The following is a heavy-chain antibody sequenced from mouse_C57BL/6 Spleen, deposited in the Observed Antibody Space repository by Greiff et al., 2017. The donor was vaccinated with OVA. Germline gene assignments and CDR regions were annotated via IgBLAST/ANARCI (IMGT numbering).Heavy chain of an antibody. CDR1: GYTFTSYD. J-gene: IGHJ4*01. Sequence: VKVVESGPELVKPGASVKLSCKASGYTFTSYDINWVKQRPGQGLEWIGWIYPRDGSTKYNEKFKGKATLTVDTSSSTAYMELHSLTSEDSAVYFCARSGAIYYGNYEGYAMDYWGQGTSVTVSS. CDR2: IYPRDGST. D-gene: IGHD2-1*01. CDR3: ARSGAIYYGNYEGYAMDY. V-gene: IGHV1-85*01.